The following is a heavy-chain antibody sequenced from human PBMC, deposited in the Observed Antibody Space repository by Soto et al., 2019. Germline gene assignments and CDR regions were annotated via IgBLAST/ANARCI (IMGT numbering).Heavy chain of an antibody. Sequence: SGPTLVNPTETLTVTCSVSGFSLTNGRMGVSWILPPPGKALEWLAHFFSDAERSYSTSMQSRLNMYKDSSGSQVVLTMTNMAPADTATYFCARMDGDYNYYGLDVWGHGIAVTISS. CDR3: ARMDGDYNYYGLDV. CDR1: GFSLTNGRMG. V-gene: IGHV2-26*01. D-gene: IGHD2-21*02. J-gene: IGHJ6*02. CDR2: FFSDAER.